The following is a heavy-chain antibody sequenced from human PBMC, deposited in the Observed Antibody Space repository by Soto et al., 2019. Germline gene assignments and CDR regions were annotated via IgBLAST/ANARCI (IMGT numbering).Heavy chain of an antibody. Sequence: QVQLQESGPGLVKPSQTLSLTCTVSGGSISSGDYYWSWIRQPPGKGLEWIGYIYYSGSTYYNPSLKSRVTISVDTSKNQFSLKLSSVTAADTAVYYCASALGPANYYYYAMDVWGQGTTVTVSS. CDR3: ASALGPANYYYYAMDV. J-gene: IGHJ6*02. CDR2: IYYSGST. CDR1: GGSISSGDYY. V-gene: IGHV4-30-4*01.